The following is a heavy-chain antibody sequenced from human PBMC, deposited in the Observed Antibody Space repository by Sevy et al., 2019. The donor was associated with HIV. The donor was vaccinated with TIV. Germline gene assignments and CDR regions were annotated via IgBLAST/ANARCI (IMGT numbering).Heavy chain of an antibody. CDR2: IIPIFGTA. D-gene: IGHD2-2*01. CDR3: ARVRFAYCSSTSCYDYYYGMDV. CDR1: VGTFSSYA. V-gene: IGHV1-69*13. Sequence: ASVKVSCKASVGTFSSYAISWVRQAPGQGLEWMGGIIPIFGTANYAQKFQGRVTITADESTSTAYMELSSLRSEDTAVYYCARVRFAYCSSTSCYDYYYGMDVWGQGTTVTVSS. J-gene: IGHJ6*02.